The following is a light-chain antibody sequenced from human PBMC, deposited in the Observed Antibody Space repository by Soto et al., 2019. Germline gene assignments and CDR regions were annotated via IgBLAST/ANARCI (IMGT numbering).Light chain of an antibody. CDR2: DAS. Sequence: EIVLTQSPATLSLSPGERATLSCRASQSVSSYLAWFQHKPGQAPRLLIYDASNRATGIPARFSGSGSGTDYTLTIDTLEPEDSAVYYCQQRSNWPPDTFGQGTKLQIK. CDR1: QSVSSY. CDR3: QQRSNWPPDT. V-gene: IGKV3-11*01. J-gene: IGKJ2*01.